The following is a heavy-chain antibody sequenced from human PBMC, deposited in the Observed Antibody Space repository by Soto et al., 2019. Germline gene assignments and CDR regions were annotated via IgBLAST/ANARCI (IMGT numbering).Heavy chain of an antibody. D-gene: IGHD2-15*01. CDR2: IYPGDSDA. J-gene: IGHJ4*02. Sequence: GAYLKISCEGSGYTFSSYWLGWVRQVPGKGLEWMGIIYPGDSDARYSPSFQGQVTISADKSLTTAYMQWNSLRASDSGIYYCARVGFSGGNCYPSYARHDGGQGTQVTVAS. CDR1: GYTFSSYW. V-gene: IGHV5-51*01. CDR3: ARVGFSGGNCYPSYARHD.